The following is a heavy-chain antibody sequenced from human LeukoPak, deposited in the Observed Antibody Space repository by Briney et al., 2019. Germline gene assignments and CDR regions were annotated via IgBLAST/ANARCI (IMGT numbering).Heavy chain of an antibody. Sequence: PSETLSLTCTVSNGSISSYHWSWVRQPPGKGLEWIGYILTSGTTNYNPSLKSRLTISVDTSKNQFTLTLSSVTAADTAVYYCARLRVSGSYLYYFDYWGQGTLVTVSS. J-gene: IGHJ4*02. V-gene: IGHV4-4*09. CDR1: NGSISSYH. CDR3: ARLRVSGSYLYYFDY. D-gene: IGHD1-26*01. CDR2: ILTSGTT.